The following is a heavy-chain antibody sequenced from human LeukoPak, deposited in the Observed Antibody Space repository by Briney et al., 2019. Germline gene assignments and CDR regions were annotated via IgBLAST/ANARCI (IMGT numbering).Heavy chain of an antibody. J-gene: IGHJ3*02. V-gene: IGHV3-48*02. CDR3: ARDSISDYGDFMAFDI. Sequence: GGSLRLSCAASGFTFSSYSMNWVRQAPGKGLEWVSYISSSSSTIYYADSVKGRFTIPRDNAKNSLYLQMNSLRDEDTAVYYCARDSISDYGDFMAFDIWGQGTMVTVSS. D-gene: IGHD4-17*01. CDR2: ISSSSSTI. CDR1: GFTFSSYS.